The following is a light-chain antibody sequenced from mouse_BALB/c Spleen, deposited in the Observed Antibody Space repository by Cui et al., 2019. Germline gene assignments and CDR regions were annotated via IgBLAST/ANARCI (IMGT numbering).Light chain of an antibody. V-gene: IGKV4-72*01. CDR2: ATS. CDR1: SSVSC. CDR3: QQWSSNPPT. Sequence: QLVLSQSPAILYASPGEKFTLTCRARSSVSCMHWYQQKPGSSPKPWIYATSNLASGVPARFSGSGSGTSYSLTISRVEAEDAATYYCQQWSSNPPTFGAGTKLELK. J-gene: IGKJ5*01.